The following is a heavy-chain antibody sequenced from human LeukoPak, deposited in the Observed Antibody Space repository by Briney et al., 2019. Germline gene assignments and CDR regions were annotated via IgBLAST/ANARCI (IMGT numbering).Heavy chain of an antibody. Sequence: ASVKVSCKASGGTFSSYAISWVRQAPGQGLEWMGGIIPIFGTANYAQKFQGRVTITTDESTSTAYMELSSLRSEDTAVYYCARLNKGSSSWYWGYNWFDPWGQGTLITVSS. CDR1: GGTFSSYA. V-gene: IGHV1-69*05. J-gene: IGHJ5*02. CDR2: IIPIFGTA. D-gene: IGHD6-13*01. CDR3: ARLNKGSSSWYWGYNWFDP.